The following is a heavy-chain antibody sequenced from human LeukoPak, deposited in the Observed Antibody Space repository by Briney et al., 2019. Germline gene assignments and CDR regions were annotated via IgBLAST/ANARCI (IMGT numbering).Heavy chain of an antibody. Sequence: PGGSLRLSCAASGFTFSSYAMSWVRQAPGKGLEWVSYISSSSSTIYYADSVKGRFTISRDNAKNSLYLQMNSLRAEDTAVYYCARSSGSRVGDIWGQGTMVTVSS. CDR2: ISSSSSTI. D-gene: IGHD1-26*01. CDR3: ARSSGSRVGDI. J-gene: IGHJ3*02. V-gene: IGHV3-48*01. CDR1: GFTFSSYA.